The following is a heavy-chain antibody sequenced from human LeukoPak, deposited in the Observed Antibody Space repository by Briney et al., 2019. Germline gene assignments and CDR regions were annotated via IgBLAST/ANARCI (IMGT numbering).Heavy chain of an antibody. J-gene: IGHJ4*02. D-gene: IGHD1-1*01. CDR3: ARGHEEWEVVQRAVHFDY. Sequence: SETLSLTCTVSGGSITNYYWTWIRQPPGKGLEWIGEINQSGSINYDPSLKSRVTILVDTSKNQFSLRLSSVTAADTAVYFCARGHEEWEVVQRAVHFDYWGQGSLVTVSS. CDR1: GGSITNYY. CDR2: INQSGSI. V-gene: IGHV4-34*01.